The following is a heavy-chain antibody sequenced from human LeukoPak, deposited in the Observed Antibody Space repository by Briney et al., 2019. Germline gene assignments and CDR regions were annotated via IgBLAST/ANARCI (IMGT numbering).Heavy chain of an antibody. D-gene: IGHD3-10*01. CDR1: GLTFSDEY. V-gene: IGHV3-11*01. J-gene: IGHJ4*02. Sequence: PGGSLRPSCAASGLTFSDEYMSWIRQAPGKGLEWVSYISNTGDFIAYADSVKGRFTMSRDNSKDTLCLQMNSLRAEDTAVYYCAKGLWFGESYFDYWGQGTLVTVSS. CDR3: AKGLWFGESYFDY. CDR2: ISNTGDFI.